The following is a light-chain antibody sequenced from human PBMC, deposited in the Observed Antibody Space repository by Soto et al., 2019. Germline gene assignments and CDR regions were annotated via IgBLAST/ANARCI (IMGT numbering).Light chain of an antibody. CDR3: QQYCSSTEWT. V-gene: IGKV3-20*01. CDR1: QSVTSSK. Sequence: EIVLTQSPGTLSLSPGERATLSCRASQSVTSSKLAWYQQKPGQAPRLLIYGASFRATGIPDRFIGSGSGTDFTLTISRLEPEDFAVYHCQQYCSSTEWTFGQGTKVEIK. J-gene: IGKJ1*01. CDR2: GAS.